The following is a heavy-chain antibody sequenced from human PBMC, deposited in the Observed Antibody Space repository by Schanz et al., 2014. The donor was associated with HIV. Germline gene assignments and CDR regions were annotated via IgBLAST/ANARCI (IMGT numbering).Heavy chain of an antibody. V-gene: IGHV1-69*01. CDR2: IIPFFGTA. Sequence: QVQLQQSGAEVKKPGSSVNVSCKTSGGTFTNYAISWVRQAPGQGLQWMGGIIPFFGTANYAQTLQGRLTITADESTGTAYMDLTSLRYEDTALYYCAASMYNGSYGTHYYFDLWGRGTLVTVSS. J-gene: IGHJ2*01. CDR3: AASMYNGSYGTHYYFDL. CDR1: GGTFTNYA. D-gene: IGHD1-26*01.